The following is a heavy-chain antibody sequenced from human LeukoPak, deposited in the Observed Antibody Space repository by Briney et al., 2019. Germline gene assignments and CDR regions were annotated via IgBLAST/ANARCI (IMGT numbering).Heavy chain of an antibody. V-gene: IGHV1-46*01. CDR1: GYTFTNYY. CDR3: ARDRDWGSSDPFDY. CDR2: VNPNGGNT. J-gene: IGHJ4*02. D-gene: IGHD7-27*01. Sequence: ASVKVSCKASGYTFTNYYIQWVRQAPGQGHQWMGIVNPNGGNTNYGQKFQGRVTLTRDRSTSTVYMELSSLRSEDTAVYYCARDRDWGSSDPFDYWGQGTLVTVSS.